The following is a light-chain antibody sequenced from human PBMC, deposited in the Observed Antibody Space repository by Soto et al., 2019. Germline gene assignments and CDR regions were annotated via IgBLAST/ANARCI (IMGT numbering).Light chain of an antibody. Sequence: DIVMTQSPLSLAVTPGEPASISCRSSQSLLYSNGYNYFDWYLQKPGQSPQLLIYLGSNRASGVPXXFXXXXXGTDFTXXXXXXXXEDVGVYYCXXXXXXRTFGQ. CDR3: XXXXXXRT. V-gene: IGKV2-28*01. CDR1: QSLLYSNGYNY. J-gene: IGKJ1*01. CDR2: LGS.